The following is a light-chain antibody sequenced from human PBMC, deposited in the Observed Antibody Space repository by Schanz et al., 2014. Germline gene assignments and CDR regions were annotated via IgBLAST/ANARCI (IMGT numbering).Light chain of an antibody. CDR3: CSYAGGYTWF. CDR2: DVS. V-gene: IGLV2-14*01. Sequence: QSALTQPASVSGSPGQSITISCTGTSSDVGGYNYVSWYQRHPGKAPKLMIYDVSNRPSGVSNRFSGSKSGTSASLAITGLQAEDEADYYCCSYAGGYTWFFGGGTKLTVL. CDR1: SSDVGGYNY. J-gene: IGLJ2*01.